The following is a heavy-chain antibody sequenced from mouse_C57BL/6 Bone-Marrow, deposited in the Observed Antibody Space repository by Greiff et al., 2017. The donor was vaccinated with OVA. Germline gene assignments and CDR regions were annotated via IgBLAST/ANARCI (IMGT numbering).Heavy chain of an antibody. CDR2: IDPSDSET. CDR3: ARGGVEGIDY. D-gene: IGHD1-1*01. J-gene: IGHJ2*01. Sequence: QVQLKQPGAELVRPGSSVKLSCKASGYTFTSYWMHWVKQRPIQGLEWIGNIDPSDSETHYNQKFKDKATLTVDKSSSTAYMQLSSLTSEDSAVLNCARGGVEGIDYWGQGTTLTVSS. CDR1: GYTFTSYW. V-gene: IGHV1-52*01.